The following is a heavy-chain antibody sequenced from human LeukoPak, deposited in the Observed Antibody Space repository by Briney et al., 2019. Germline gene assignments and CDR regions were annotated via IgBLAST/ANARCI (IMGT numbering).Heavy chain of an antibody. CDR2: IYSGGST. J-gene: IGHJ3*02. D-gene: IGHD3-22*01. V-gene: IGHV3-66*01. CDR3: AKVYDTSGYPDAFDI. Sequence: PGGSLRLSCAASGFTVSNNYMTWVRQAPGKGLEWVSLIYSGGSTYYADSVKGRFTISRDNSKNTVYLQMNSLRAEDTAVYYCAKVYDTSGYPDAFDIWGQGTMVTVSS. CDR1: GFTVSNNY.